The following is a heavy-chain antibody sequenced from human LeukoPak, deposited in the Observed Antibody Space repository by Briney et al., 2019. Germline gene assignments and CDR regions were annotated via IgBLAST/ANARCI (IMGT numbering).Heavy chain of an antibody. J-gene: IGHJ4*02. CDR1: GFSFSNYG. V-gene: IGHV3-30*18. CDR3: AKGSGSGTYYVPNDY. D-gene: IGHD3-10*01. Sequence: GRSLRLSCAASGFSFSNYGMHWVRQGPSKGLEWVAVISNDGINKRYADSVKGRFTISRDNSENTLYLQMNSLRTEDTAVYYCAKGSGSGTYYVPNDYWGQGTLVTVSS. CDR2: ISNDGINK.